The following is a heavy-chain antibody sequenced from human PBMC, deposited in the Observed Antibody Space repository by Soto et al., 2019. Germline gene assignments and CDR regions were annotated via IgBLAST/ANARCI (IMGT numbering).Heavy chain of an antibody. D-gene: IGHD3-10*01. Sequence: SETLSLTCTVSGGSISSYYWSWIRQPPGKGLEWIGYIYYSGSTNYNPSLKSRVTISVDTSRNQFSLKLSSVTAADTAVYYCARAQQRGVDYWGQGTLVTVSS. CDR2: IYYSGST. CDR3: ARAQQRGVDY. CDR1: GGSISSYY. V-gene: IGHV4-59*01. J-gene: IGHJ4*02.